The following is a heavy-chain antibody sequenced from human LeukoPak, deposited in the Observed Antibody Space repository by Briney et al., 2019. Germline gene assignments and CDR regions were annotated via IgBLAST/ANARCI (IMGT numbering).Heavy chain of an antibody. CDR2: IYNSGST. CDR3: AGGPRGYVWGSQHFDY. D-gene: IGHD3-16*01. Sequence: PSETLSLTCTVSGGSISSSSYYWGWIRQPPGKGLEWIGYIYNSGSTNYNPSLKSRVTISVDTSKKQFSLKLSSVTAADTAVYYCAGGPRGYVWGSQHFDYWGQGTLVTVSS. V-gene: IGHV4-61*05. J-gene: IGHJ4*02. CDR1: GGSISSSSYY.